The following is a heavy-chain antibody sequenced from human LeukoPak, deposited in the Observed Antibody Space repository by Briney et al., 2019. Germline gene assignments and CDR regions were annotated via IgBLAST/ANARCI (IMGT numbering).Heavy chain of an antibody. Sequence: ASVKVSCKAFGYTFTSNYMHWVRQAPGQGPEWMGVISPSGGSTTYAQKFQGRVTLTRDMSTSTDYLELSSLRSEDTAVYYCAREFYYYYYYMDVWGKGTTVTVSS. J-gene: IGHJ6*03. CDR2: ISPSGGST. V-gene: IGHV1-46*01. CDR3: AREFYYYYYYMDV. CDR1: GYTFTSNY.